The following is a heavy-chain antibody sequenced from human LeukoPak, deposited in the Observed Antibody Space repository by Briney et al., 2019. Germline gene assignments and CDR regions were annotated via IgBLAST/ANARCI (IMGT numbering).Heavy chain of an antibody. CDR2: INPNSGGT. V-gene: IGHV1-2*02. D-gene: IGHD2-21*02. CDR3: ARGYCSGDCFTLFDY. J-gene: IGHJ4*02. Sequence: ASVTVSFTSSGYMFTFYYMHWVRQAPGPGQEWMGWINPNSGGTNYAQKFQGRVTITRDTSNSTAYLELSSLRSDDTAVYYCARGYCSGDCFTLFDYWGQGTLVTVSS. CDR1: GYMFTFYY.